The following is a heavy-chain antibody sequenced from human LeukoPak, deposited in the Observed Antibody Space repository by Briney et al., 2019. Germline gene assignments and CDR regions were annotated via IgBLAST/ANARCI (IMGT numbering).Heavy chain of an antibody. CDR2: ISGSGGST. J-gene: IGHJ4*02. Sequence: GGSLRLSCAASGFTFSSYAMSWVRQGPEKGLEWVSVISGSGGSTYYADSVKGRFTISRDNSKNTLYLQINSLRAEDTAVYYCAKGDTPMARRYYFDYWGQGTLVTVSS. D-gene: IGHD5-18*01. CDR3: AKGDTPMARRYYFDY. V-gene: IGHV3-23*01. CDR1: GFTFSSYA.